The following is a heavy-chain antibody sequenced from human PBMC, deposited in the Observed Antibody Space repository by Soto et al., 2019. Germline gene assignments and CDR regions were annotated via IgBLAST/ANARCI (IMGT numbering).Heavy chain of an antibody. D-gene: IGHD6-19*01. CDR2: ISAYNGNT. J-gene: IGHJ3*02. V-gene: IGHV1-18*01. CDR3: ASSRQWLVKGAFDI. Sequence: GASVKVSCKASGYTFTSYGISWVRQAPGQGLEWIGWISAYNGNTNYAQKLQGRVTMTTDTSTSTAYMELRSLRSDDTAVYFCASSRQWLVKGAFDIWGQGTMVTVSS. CDR1: GYTFTSYG.